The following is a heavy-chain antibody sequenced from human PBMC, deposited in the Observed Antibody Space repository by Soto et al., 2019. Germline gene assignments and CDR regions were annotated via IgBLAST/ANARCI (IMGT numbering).Heavy chain of an antibody. CDR3: ARDGGTVVTYNWFDP. CDR2: ISSSGDRI. CDR1: GFRFSDHS. J-gene: IGHJ5*02. Sequence: LRLSCVGSGFRFSDHSMHWVRRAPGTGLQWLSYISSSGDRIHYADSVRGRFTVSRDNAKNSLFLRMNSLRDDDTAMYYCARDGGTVVTYNWFDPWGQGTLVTVSS. D-gene: IGHD2-21*02. V-gene: IGHV3-48*02.